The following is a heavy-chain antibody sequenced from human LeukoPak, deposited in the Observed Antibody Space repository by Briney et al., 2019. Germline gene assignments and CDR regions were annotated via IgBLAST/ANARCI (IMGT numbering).Heavy chain of an antibody. CDR1: GGSISSYY. Sequence: NPSETLSLTCTVSGGSISSYYWSWIRQPPGKGLEWIGYIYYSGSTNYNPSLKSRVTISVDTSKNQFSLKLSSVTAADTAVYYCARHDFWSGYMANNWFDPWGQGTLVTVSS. CDR2: IYYSGST. V-gene: IGHV4-59*08. D-gene: IGHD3-3*01. CDR3: ARHDFWSGYMANNWFDP. J-gene: IGHJ5*02.